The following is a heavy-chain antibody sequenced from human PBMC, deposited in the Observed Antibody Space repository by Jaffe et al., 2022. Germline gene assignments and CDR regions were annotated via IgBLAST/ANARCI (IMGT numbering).Heavy chain of an antibody. V-gene: IGHV4-34*01. D-gene: IGHD2-15*01. Sequence: QVQLQQWGAGLLKPSETLSLTCAVYGGSFSGYYWSWIRQPPGKGLEWIGEINHSGSTNYNPSLKSRVTISVDTSKNQFSLKLSSVTAADTAVYYCARDPFFYCSGGSCPNYYYYMDVWGKGTTVTVSS. CDR1: GGSFSGYY. J-gene: IGHJ6*03. CDR2: INHSGST. CDR3: ARDPFFYCSGGSCPNYYYYMDV.